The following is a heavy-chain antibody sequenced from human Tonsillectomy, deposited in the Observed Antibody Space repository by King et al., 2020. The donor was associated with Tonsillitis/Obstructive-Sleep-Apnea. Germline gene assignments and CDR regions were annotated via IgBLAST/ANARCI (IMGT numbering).Heavy chain of an antibody. CDR1: GGSISSYY. CDR2: IYYSGST. J-gene: IGHJ4*02. CDR3: ARGSAVAGRFYFDY. D-gene: IGHD6-19*01. Sequence: QLQESGPGLVKPSETLSLTCTVSGGSISSYYWSWIRQPPGKGLEWIGYIYYSGSTNYNPSLKSRVTISLDTSKNRFSLKLSSVAAADTAVYYCARGSAVAGRFYFDYWGQGTLVTVSS. V-gene: IGHV4-59*01.